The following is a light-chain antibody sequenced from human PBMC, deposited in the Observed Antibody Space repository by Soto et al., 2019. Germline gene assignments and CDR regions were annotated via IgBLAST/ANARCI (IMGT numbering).Light chain of an antibody. J-gene: IGKJ4*01. Sequence: EIVLTQSPATLSLSPGERATLSCRASQSVSNFLAWYQQRPGQAPRLLLYGASNRATGTPARFSGSGSGTVFTLTISSLEPEDSAVYYCQQRSNRLTFGGGTKVEIK. CDR1: QSVSNF. V-gene: IGKV3-11*01. CDR3: QQRSNRLT. CDR2: GAS.